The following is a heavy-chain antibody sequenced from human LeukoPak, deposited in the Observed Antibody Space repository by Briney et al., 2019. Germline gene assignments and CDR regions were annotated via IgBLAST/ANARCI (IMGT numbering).Heavy chain of an antibody. CDR1: GYTFTGYY. CDR3: ARDLLGYIAAGY. J-gene: IGHJ4*02. V-gene: IGHV1-2*02. CDR2: INPNSGGT. Sequence: GASVKVSCKASGYTFTGYYMHWVRQAPGQGLEWMGWINPNSGGTNYAQKFQGRVTITRDTSISTAYMELSRLRSDDTAVYYCARDLLGYIAAGYWGQGTLVTVSS. D-gene: IGHD6-6*01.